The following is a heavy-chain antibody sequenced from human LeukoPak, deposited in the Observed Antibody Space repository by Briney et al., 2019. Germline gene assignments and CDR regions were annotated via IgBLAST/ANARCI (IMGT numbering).Heavy chain of an antibody. Sequence: KVGESLKISFKGSGXSFTSYWIGWVRQMPGKGLEWMGIIYPGDSDTRYSPSFQGQVTISADKSISTAYLQWSSLKASDTAMYYCARHGSCSGGSCYSWYFQHWGQGTLVTVSS. V-gene: IGHV5-51*01. D-gene: IGHD2-15*01. J-gene: IGHJ1*01. CDR1: GXSFTSYW. CDR3: ARHGSCSGGSCYSWYFQH. CDR2: IYPGDSDT.